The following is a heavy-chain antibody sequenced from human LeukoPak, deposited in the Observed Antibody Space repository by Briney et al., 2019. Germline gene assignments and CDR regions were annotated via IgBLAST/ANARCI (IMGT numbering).Heavy chain of an antibody. Sequence: GGSLRLSCAASGFTFSSYAMHWVRQAPGKGLERVAVISYDGSNKYYADSVKGRFTISRDNSKNTLYLQMNSLRAEDTAVYYCAREKYPKYYDDAFDIWGQGTMVTVSS. V-gene: IGHV3-30-3*01. CDR3: AREKYPKYYDDAFDI. CDR1: GFTFSSYA. J-gene: IGHJ3*02. CDR2: ISYDGSNK. D-gene: IGHD1-26*01.